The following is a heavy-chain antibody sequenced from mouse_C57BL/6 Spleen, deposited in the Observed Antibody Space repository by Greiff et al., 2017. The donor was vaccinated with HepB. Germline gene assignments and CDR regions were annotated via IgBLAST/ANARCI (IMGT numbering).Heavy chain of an antibody. Sequence: EVKVVESGGGLVQPGGSLSLSCAASGFTFTDYYMSWVRQPPGKALEWLGFIRNKANGYTTEYSASVKGRFTISRDNSQSILYLQMNALRAEDSATYYCARSYYYGSSYYAMDYWGQGTSVTVSS. CDR2: IRNKANGYTT. CDR3: ARSYYYGSSYYAMDY. V-gene: IGHV7-3*01. CDR1: GFTFTDYY. D-gene: IGHD1-1*01. J-gene: IGHJ4*01.